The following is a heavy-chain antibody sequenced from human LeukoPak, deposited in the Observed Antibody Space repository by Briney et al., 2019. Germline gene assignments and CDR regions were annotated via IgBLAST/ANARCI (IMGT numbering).Heavy chain of an antibody. J-gene: IGHJ5*02. CDR1: GYSFTSYD. Sequence: VASVTVSFKASGYSFTSYDINWVRQATGQGGEWMGWMNPNSGYTGYAQRFQGRITMTRNTSISTVYMELSSLRFEDTAIYYCARMTYDGSGPNPNWFDPWGQGTLVTVSS. D-gene: IGHD3-22*01. CDR2: MNPNSGYT. CDR3: ARMTYDGSGPNPNWFDP. V-gene: IGHV1-8*01.